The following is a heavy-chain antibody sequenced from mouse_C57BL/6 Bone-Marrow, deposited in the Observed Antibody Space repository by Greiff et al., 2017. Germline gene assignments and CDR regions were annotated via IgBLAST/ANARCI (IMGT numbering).Heavy chain of an antibody. D-gene: IGHD1-1*01. Sequence: VQLPQSGAELARPGASVTLSCTASGYTFTSYGISWVKQRTGQGLEWIGEIYPRSGNTYYNETVKGKATLTAYKSSSTAYMELRSLTSEDSAVYFCARPYGSSYNYWGQGTTLTVSS. CDR3: ARPYGSSYNY. CDR2: IYPRSGNT. CDR1: GYTFTSYG. V-gene: IGHV1-81*01. J-gene: IGHJ2*01.